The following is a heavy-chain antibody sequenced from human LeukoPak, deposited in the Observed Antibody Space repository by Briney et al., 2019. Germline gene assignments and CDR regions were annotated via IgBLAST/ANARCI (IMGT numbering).Heavy chain of an antibody. V-gene: IGHV1-18*01. CDR1: GYTFTSYG. D-gene: IGHD6-19*01. CDR2: ISAYNGNT. Sequence: ASVKVSCKASGYTFTSYGISWVRQPPAQGLEWMGRISAYNGNTNYAQKLQGRVTMTTDTSTSTAYMALRSLRSDDTAVYYCARTNGDSGWYLATFDYWGQGTLVAVSS. J-gene: IGHJ4*02. CDR3: ARTNGDSGWYLATFDY.